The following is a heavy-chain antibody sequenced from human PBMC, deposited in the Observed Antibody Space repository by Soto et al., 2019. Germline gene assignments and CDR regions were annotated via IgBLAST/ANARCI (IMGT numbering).Heavy chain of an antibody. J-gene: IGHJ3*02. CDR2: ISAYNGNT. CDR3: ARVLYYYDSGGYYGVFDI. V-gene: IGHV1-18*01. Sequence: ASVKVSCKASGYTFTSYGISWVRQAPGQGLEWMGWISAYNGNTNYAQKLQGRVTMTTDTSTSTAYMELRSLRSDDTAVYYCARVLYYYDSGGYYGVFDIGGKGTMVPVS. D-gene: IGHD3-22*01. CDR1: GYTFTSYG.